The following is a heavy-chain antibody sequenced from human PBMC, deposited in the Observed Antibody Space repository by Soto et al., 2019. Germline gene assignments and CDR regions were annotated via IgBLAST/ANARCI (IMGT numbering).Heavy chain of an antibody. CDR3: ARDGYCSGGSCPTLLKHDAFDI. CDR2: IYYSGST. V-gene: IGHV4-30-4*01. CDR1: GGSISSGDYY. Sequence: SETLSLTCTVSGGSISSGDYYWSWIRQPPGKGLEWIGYIYYSGSTYYNPSLKSRVTISVDTSKNQFSLKLSLVTAADTAVYYCARDGYCSGGSCPTLLKHDAFDIWGQGTMVTVSS. J-gene: IGHJ3*02. D-gene: IGHD2-15*01.